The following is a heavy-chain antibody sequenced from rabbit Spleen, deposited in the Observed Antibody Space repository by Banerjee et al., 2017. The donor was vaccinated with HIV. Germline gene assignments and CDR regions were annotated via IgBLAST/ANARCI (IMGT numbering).Heavy chain of an antibody. J-gene: IGHJ4*01. CDR2: INTITGKT. Sequence: QEQLVESGGGLVKPEGSLTLTCKASGFSFSEKEVMCWVRQAPGKGLEWIGCINTITGKTVYATWTKGRFTISRASSTTVFLQVTRLTAADTATYFCARDLVAVIGWNFNLWGPGTLVTVS. CDR1: GFSFSEKEV. D-gene: IGHD1-1*01. V-gene: IGHV1S45*01. CDR3: ARDLVAVIGWNFNL.